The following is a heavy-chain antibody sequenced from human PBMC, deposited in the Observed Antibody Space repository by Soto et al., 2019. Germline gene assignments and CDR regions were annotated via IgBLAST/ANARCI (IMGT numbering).Heavy chain of an antibody. Sequence: GGSLRLSCAASGFTFDDYAMHWVRQAPGKGLEWVSRISWNSGSIGYADSVKGRFTISRDNAKNSLYLQMNSLRPEDTAFYYCAKADCGGECVLIDYWGQGTLVTVSS. CDR1: GFTFDDYA. V-gene: IGHV3-9*01. J-gene: IGHJ4*02. CDR3: AKADCGGECVLIDY. CDR2: ISWNSGSI. D-gene: IGHD2-21*01.